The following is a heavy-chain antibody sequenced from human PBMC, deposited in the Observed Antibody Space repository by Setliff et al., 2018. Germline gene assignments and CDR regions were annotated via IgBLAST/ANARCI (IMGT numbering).Heavy chain of an antibody. Sequence: KPSETLSLTCTVSGGSISSGDYYWSWIRQPPGKGLEWIGYIYSSGSTYYNPSLKSRVSISVDTSMNQFSLRLNSVTAADTAVYYCARGGSNSGWYGFFDFWGQGAQVTAPQ. D-gene: IGHD6-19*01. CDR1: GGSISSGDYY. V-gene: IGHV4-30-4*08. CDR2: IYSSGST. CDR3: ARGGSNSGWYGFFDF. J-gene: IGHJ4*02.